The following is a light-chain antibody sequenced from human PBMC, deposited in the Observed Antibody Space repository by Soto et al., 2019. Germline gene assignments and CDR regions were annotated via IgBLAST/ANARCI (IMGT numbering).Light chain of an antibody. Sequence: DIQMTQSPSSLSASVGDRVTITCRASQGIAKSLAWYQQKPGKAPKVLIYIASRLQPGVPSRFSGRGSGTDFSLTISNLQPEDFATYFCQQSKSFPLTFGGGTKVDIK. J-gene: IGKJ4*01. CDR3: QQSKSFPLT. CDR2: IAS. V-gene: IGKV1-12*01. CDR1: QGIAKS.